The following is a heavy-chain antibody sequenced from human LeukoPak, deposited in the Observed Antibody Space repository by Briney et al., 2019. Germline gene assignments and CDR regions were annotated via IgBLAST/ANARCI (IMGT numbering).Heavy chain of an antibody. CDR2: ISSSSSYI. CDR1: GFTFSSYS. J-gene: IGHJ4*02. V-gene: IGHV3-21*01. D-gene: IGHD3-22*01. Sequence: KSGGSLRLSCAASGFTFSSYSMNWVRQAPGKGLEWVSSISSSSSYIYYADSVKGRFTISRDNAKNSLYLQMNSLRAEDTAVYYCAGSSGYYYYFDYWGQGTLVTVSS. CDR3: AGSSGYYYYFDY.